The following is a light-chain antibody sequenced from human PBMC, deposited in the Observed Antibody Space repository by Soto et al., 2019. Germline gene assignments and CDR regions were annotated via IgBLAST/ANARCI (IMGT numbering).Light chain of an antibody. Sequence: DIQMTQSPSSLSASVGDRVTITCRASQGLSNYLAWYQQKPGKVPKLLIYAASTMELGIPSRFSGSGSGTDTTLTISSLYPEDVVTYFCKKHNCAPFTFGPGTKVDIK. V-gene: IGKV1-27*01. CDR3: KKHNCAPFT. CDR1: QGLSNY. J-gene: IGKJ3*01. CDR2: AAS.